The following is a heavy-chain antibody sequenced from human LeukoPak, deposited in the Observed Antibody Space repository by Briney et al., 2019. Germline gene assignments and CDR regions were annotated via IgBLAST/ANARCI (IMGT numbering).Heavy chain of an antibody. CDR1: GDIFTGYY. CDR3: ARGPGGGYDWLGY. CDR2: SNPTSGST. D-gene: IGHD5-12*01. J-gene: IGHJ4*02. Sequence: ASVKVSCKASGDIFTGYYLHWVRQAPGQRLEWMGWSNPTSGSTNYAQKFQGRVTMTRDTSISTAYMELSRLRSDDTAVYYCARGPGGGYDWLGYWGQGTLVTVSP. V-gene: IGHV1-2*02.